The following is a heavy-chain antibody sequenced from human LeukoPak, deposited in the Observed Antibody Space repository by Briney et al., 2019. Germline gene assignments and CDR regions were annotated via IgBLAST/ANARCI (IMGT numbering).Heavy chain of an antibody. V-gene: IGHV3-7*03. D-gene: IGHD3-22*01. J-gene: IGHJ6*02. CDR2: IKQDGSEK. CDR3: ARDSDDSSGYIYYYYYGMDV. CDR1: GFTFSSYW. Sequence: GGSLRLSCAASGFTFSSYWMSWVRQAPGKGLEWVANIKQDGSEKYYVDSVKGRFTISRDNAKNSLYLQMNSLRAGDTAVYYCARDSDDSSGYIYYYYYGMDVWGQGTTVTVSS.